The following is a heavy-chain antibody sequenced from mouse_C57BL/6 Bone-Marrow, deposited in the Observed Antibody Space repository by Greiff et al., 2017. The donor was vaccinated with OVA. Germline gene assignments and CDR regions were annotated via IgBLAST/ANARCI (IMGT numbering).Heavy chain of an antibody. CDR3: TTEYYYGSSYVFDY. J-gene: IGHJ2*01. D-gene: IGHD1-1*01. CDR1: GFNIKDDY. V-gene: IGHV14-4*01. CDR2: IDPENGDT. Sequence: VHVKQSGAELVRPGASVKLSCTASGFNIKDDYMHWVKQRPEQGLEWIGWIDPENGDTEYASKFQGKATITADTSSNTAYLQLSSLTSEDTAVYYCTTEYYYGSSYVFDYWGQGTTLTVSS.